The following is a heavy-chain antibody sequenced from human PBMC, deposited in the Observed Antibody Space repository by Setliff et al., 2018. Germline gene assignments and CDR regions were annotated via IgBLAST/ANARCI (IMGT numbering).Heavy chain of an antibody. CDR3: GRAGKPYAIDV. CDR1: GFSYSNCW. J-gene: IGHJ3*01. Sequence: GGSLRLSCTASGFSYSNCWVSWVRQAPGKGLEWLASINPHASEKYYVDSVKGRFTISRDNAKNSLSLQMNNLRTEDTAVYYCGRAGKPYAIDVWGQGTMVTVSS. CDR2: INPHASEK. V-gene: IGHV3-7*04.